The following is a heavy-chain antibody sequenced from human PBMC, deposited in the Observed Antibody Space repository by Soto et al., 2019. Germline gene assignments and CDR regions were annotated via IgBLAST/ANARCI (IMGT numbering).Heavy chain of an antibody. CDR3: ARDRGVHYFDY. D-gene: IGHD3-10*01. Sequence: GGSLRLSCATSGITFGNHGLHWVRQTPGRGLEWVAFIRSDGSNKYHADSVKGRFTISRDNSRNTLYLEMNSLRVEDTAVYYCARDRGVHYFDYWGQGTQVTVXS. J-gene: IGHJ4*02. CDR1: GITFGNHG. V-gene: IGHV3-30*02. CDR2: IRSDGSNK.